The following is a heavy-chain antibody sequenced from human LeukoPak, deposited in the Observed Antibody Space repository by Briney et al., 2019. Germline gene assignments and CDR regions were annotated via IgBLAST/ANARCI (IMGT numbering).Heavy chain of an antibody. J-gene: IGHJ5*02. CDR3: ARSQSIAAAGTVNWFDP. V-gene: IGHV5-51*01. D-gene: IGHD6-13*01. CDR1: GYSFTSYW. Sequence: GESLKISCKGSGYSFTSYWIGWVRQMPGKGLEWMGIIYPGGSDTRYSPSFQGQVTISADKSISTAYLQWSSLKASDTAMYYCARSQSIAAAGTVNWFDPWGQGTLVTVSS. CDR2: IYPGGSDT.